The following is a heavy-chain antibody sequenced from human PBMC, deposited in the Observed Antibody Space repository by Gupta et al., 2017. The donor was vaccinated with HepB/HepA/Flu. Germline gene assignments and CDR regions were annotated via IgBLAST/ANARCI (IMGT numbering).Heavy chain of an antibody. CDR2: IYYSGST. D-gene: IGHD3-22*01. V-gene: IGHV4-59*01. Sequence: QVQLQESGPGLVKPSETLSLTCTVSGGSISSYYWSWIRQPPGKGLEWIGYIYYSGSTNYNPSLKSRVTMSVDTSKNQFSLKLSSVTAADTAVYYCASYYYDSSGLGRVDAFDIWGQGTMVTVSS. CDR3: ASYYYDSSGLGRVDAFDI. CDR1: GGSISSYY. J-gene: IGHJ3*02.